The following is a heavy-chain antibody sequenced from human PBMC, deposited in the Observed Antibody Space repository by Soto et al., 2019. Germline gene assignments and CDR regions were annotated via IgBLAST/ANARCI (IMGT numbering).Heavy chain of an antibody. D-gene: IGHD2-2*01. CDR1: GYTFSTYG. CDR3: ARDVGYCSSSTCLIDY. Sequence: ASVKVSCKASGYTFSTYGISWVRQAPGQGLEWMAWISTSNGDTHYAQKFQARVTVTTDTSTTTGYMELRSLRSDDTAVYYCARDVGYCSSSTCLIDYWGQGTLVTVSS. V-gene: IGHV1-18*04. CDR2: ISTSNGDT. J-gene: IGHJ4*02.